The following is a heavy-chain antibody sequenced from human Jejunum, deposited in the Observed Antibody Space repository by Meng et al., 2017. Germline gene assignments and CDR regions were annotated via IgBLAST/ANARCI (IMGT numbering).Heavy chain of an antibody. D-gene: IGHD1-26*01. CDR1: GFTFSTYW. CDR2: IKGDGSES. Sequence: GESLKISCATSGFTFSTYWMHWVRQAPGKGLVWVSRIKGDGSESAYADSVKGRFTISRDNAKNTLYLQMNSLRPDDTAMYFCISNVDRGQNWGQGTLVTVSS. J-gene: IGHJ4*02. V-gene: IGHV3-74*01. CDR3: ISNVDRGQN.